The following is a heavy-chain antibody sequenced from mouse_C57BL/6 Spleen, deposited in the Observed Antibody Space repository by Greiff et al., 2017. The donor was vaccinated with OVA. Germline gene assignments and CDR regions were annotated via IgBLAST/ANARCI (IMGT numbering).Heavy chain of an antibody. CDR3: ARGAHGSGYFDY. CDR1: GYAFSSSW. J-gene: IGHJ2*01. CDR2: IYPGDGDT. D-gene: IGHD1-1*01. Sequence: VKLVESGPELVKPGASVKISCKASGYAFSSSWMNWVKQRPGKGLEWIGRIYPGDGDTNYNGKFKGKATLTADKSSSTAYMQLSSLTSEDSAVYFCARGAHGSGYFDYWGQGTTLTVSS. V-gene: IGHV1-82*01.